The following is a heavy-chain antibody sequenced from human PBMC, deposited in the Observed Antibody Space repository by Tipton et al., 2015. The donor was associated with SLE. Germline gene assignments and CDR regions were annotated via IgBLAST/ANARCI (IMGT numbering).Heavy chain of an antibody. D-gene: IGHD4-11*01. J-gene: IGHJ6*03. CDR2: IYYSGST. CDR3: ARRDDNSNYYYMDV. Sequence: GLVKPSETLSLTCTVSGGSISSHYWSWIRQPPGKGLEWIGYIYYSGSTNYNPSLKSRVTISVDTSKNQFSLKLSSVTAADTAVYYCARRDDNSNYYYMDVWGKGTTVTVSS. CDR1: GGSISSHY. V-gene: IGHV4-59*11.